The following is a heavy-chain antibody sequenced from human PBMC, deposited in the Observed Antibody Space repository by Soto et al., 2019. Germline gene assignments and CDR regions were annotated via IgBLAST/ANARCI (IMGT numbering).Heavy chain of an antibody. CDR2: IYWDDDK. V-gene: IGHV2-5*02. CDR1: GFSLSTSGVG. CDR3: EHTWYSSSWYYFDY. J-gene: IGHJ4*02. Sequence: QITLKESGPTLVKPTQTLTLTCTFSGFSLSTSGVGVGWIRQPPGKALEWLPLIYWDDDKGYSPSLKSRITITTDTSKNQVVLTMTNMDPVDTATYYCEHTWYSSSWYYFDYWGQGTLVTVSS. D-gene: IGHD6-13*01.